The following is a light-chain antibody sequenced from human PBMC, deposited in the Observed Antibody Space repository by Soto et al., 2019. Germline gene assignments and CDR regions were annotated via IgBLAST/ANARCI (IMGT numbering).Light chain of an antibody. CDR3: QHYYSTWT. CDR1: QSVLDSSNNKNY. Sequence: DIVMTQSPDSLAVSLGERATINCKSSQSVLDSSNNKNYLAWYQQKPGQPPKLLIYWASTRESGVPDRFSGSGSGTDFTLTITSLQAEVVAVYYCQHYYSTWTFCQGTKVEIK. V-gene: IGKV4-1*01. CDR2: WAS. J-gene: IGKJ1*01.